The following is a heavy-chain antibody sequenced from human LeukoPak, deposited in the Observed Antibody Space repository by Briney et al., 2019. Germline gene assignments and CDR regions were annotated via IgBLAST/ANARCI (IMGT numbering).Heavy chain of an antibody. CDR1: GFTFSSYA. V-gene: IGHV3-23*01. J-gene: IGHJ4*02. CDR3: AKEGGAAAGEIDY. D-gene: IGHD6-13*01. CDR2: VSGSGGRT. Sequence: GGSLRLSCAASGFTFSSYAMSWVRQAPGKGLEWVSAVSGSGGRTDYADSVKGRCPISRDNSKNTLYLQMNSLRAEDTAVYYCAKEGGAAAGEIDYWGQGTLVTVSS.